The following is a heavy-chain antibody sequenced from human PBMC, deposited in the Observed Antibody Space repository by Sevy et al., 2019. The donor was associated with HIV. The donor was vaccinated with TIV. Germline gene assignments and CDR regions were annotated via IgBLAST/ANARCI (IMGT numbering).Heavy chain of an antibody. CDR1: GFTFSSYA. Sequence: GGSLRLSCAASGFTFSSYAMHWVRQAPGKGLEWVAVISYDGSNKYYADSVKGRFTISRDNSKNTLYLQMNSLRAEDTAVYYCARTDYCDYLQFFDYWGQGTLVTVSS. CDR2: ISYDGSNK. J-gene: IGHJ4*02. D-gene: IGHD4-17*01. CDR3: ARTDYCDYLQFFDY. V-gene: IGHV3-30-3*01.